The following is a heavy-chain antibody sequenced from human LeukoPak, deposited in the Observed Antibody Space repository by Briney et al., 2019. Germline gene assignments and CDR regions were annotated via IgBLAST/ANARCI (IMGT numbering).Heavy chain of an antibody. CDR1: GGSISSGGYY. V-gene: IGHV4-31*03. CDR3: ARVVAAAADLDY. D-gene: IGHD6-13*01. CDR2: IYYSGST. J-gene: IGHJ4*02. Sequence: SETLSLTCTVSGGSISSGGYYWSWIRQHPGKGLEWIGYIYYSGSTYYNPSLKSRVTISVDTSKNQFSLKLSSVTAADTAVYYCARVVAAAADLDYWGQGTLVTVSS.